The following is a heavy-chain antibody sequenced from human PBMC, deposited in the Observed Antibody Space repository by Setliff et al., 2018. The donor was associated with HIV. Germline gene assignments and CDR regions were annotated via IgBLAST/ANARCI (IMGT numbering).Heavy chain of an antibody. CDR3: ARHGPLGYCSNGVCYRYYFDY. Sequence: ASVKVSCKASGGTFSSYAISWVRQAPGQGLEWMGRIIPIFDAVNYAQKFQARITINADKSTNTAYMELRSLRSEDTAVYYCARHGPLGYCSNGVCYRYYFDYWGQGTLVTVS. J-gene: IGHJ4*02. V-gene: IGHV1-69*06. D-gene: IGHD2-8*01. CDR2: IIPIFDAV. CDR1: GGTFSSYA.